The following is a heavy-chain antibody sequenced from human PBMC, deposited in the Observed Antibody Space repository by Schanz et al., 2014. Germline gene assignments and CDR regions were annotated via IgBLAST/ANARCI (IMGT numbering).Heavy chain of an antibody. Sequence: EAQLVQSGGGLVHPGGSLRLSCAASGFTFSSHWMHWVRQYPGKGLVWVARINSVGSNTDYADSGTGRFTISRDNAKNTLYLQMNTLRAEDTAVYYYARAGYDADNWFDPWGQGTLVSGSS. D-gene: IGHD2-2*01. CDR1: GFTFSSHW. CDR2: INSVGSNT. CDR3: ARAGYDADNWFDP. J-gene: IGHJ5*02. V-gene: IGHV3-74*01.